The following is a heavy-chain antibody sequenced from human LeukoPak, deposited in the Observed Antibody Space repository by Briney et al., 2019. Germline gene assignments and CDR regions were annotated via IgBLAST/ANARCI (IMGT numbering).Heavy chain of an antibody. V-gene: IGHV4-59*08. D-gene: IGHD2-2*01. J-gene: IGHJ6*03. CDR2: IYYSGST. Sequence: PSETLSLTCTVSGGSISSYYWSWIRQPPGKGLEWIGYIYYSGSTNYNPSLKSRVTISVDTSKNQFSLKLSSVTAADTAVYYCARVVVVPAAIFYYYYYMDVWGKGTTVTVSS. CDR1: GGSISSYY. CDR3: ARVVVVPAAIFYYYYYMDV.